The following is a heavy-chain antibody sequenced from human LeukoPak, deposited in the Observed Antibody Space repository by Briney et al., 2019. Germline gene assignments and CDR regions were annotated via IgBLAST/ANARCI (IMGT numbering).Heavy chain of an antibody. V-gene: IGHV4-30-4*08. J-gene: IGHJ4*02. Sequence: PSQTLSLTCTVSGGSISSGDYYWSWIRQPPGKGLEWIGHIYYSGSTYYNPSLKSRVTISVDTSKNQFSLKLSSVTAADTAVYYCAREPSYDSSGIDYWGQGTLVTVSS. CDR3: AREPSYDSSGIDY. CDR1: GGSISSGDYY. D-gene: IGHD3-22*01. CDR2: IYYSGST.